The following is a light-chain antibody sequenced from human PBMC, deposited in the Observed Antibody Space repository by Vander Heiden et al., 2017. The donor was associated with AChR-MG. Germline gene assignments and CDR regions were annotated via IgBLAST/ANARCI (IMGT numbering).Light chain of an antibody. CDR3: MQALQTPIT. CDR1: QSLLHSSGCNY. J-gene: IGKJ3*01. V-gene: IGKV2-28*01. CDR2: LGS. Sequence: DIVMTQSPLALPVTPGEPASISCRSSQSLLHSSGCNYLDWYLQRPGQSPQLLIFLGSNRASGVPDRFSGSGSGTDFTLKISRVEAEDVGVYYCMQALQTPITFGPGTKVDIK.